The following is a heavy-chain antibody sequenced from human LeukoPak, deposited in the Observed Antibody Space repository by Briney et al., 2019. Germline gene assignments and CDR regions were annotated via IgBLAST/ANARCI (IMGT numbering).Heavy chain of an antibody. CDR2: IGTAGDT. CDR1: GFTFSDYD. Sequence: GGSLRLSCAASGFTFSDYDMHWVRQATGKGLEWVSAIGTAGDTYYTGSVKGRFAISRENAKNSLYLQMNSLRAGDTAVYYCVRVAKERVGGVYYFDYWGQGTPVTVSS. D-gene: IGHD1-1*01. CDR3: VRVAKERVGGVYYFDY. J-gene: IGHJ4*02. V-gene: IGHV3-13*01.